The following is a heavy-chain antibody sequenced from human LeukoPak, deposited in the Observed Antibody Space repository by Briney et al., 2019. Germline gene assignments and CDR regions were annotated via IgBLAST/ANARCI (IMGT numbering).Heavy chain of an antibody. J-gene: IGHJ3*02. V-gene: IGHV3-30*02. CDR3: AKDSAVVVPAATDAFDI. D-gene: IGHD2-2*01. CDR2: IRYDGSNK. CDR1: GFTFSSYG. Sequence: GGSLRLSCAASGFTFSSYGMHWVRQAPGKGLEWVAFIRYDGSNKYYADSVKSRFTISRDNSKNTLYLQMNSLRAEDTAVYYCAKDSAVVVPAATDAFDIWGQGTMVTVSS.